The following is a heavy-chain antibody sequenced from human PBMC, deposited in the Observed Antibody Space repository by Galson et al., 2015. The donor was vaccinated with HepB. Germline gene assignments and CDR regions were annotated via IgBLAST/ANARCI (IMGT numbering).Heavy chain of an antibody. CDR2: ISYDGSNK. CDR1: GFTFSSYG. CDR3: ALLEATTSFGA. J-gene: IGHJ5*02. D-gene: IGHD5-12*01. Sequence: SLRLSCAASGFTFSSYGMHWVRQAPGKGPEWVAVISYDGSNKYYADSVKGRFTISRDNSKNTLYLQMNSLRAEDTAVYYCALLEATTSFGAWGQGTLVTVSS. V-gene: IGHV3-30*03.